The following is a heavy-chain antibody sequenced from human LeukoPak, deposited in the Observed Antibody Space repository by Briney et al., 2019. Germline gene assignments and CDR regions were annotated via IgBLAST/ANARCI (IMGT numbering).Heavy chain of an antibody. CDR1: GFTFSNYA. D-gene: IGHD3-10*01. V-gene: IGHV3-23*01. J-gene: IGHJ4*02. CDR3: ASYSGSYYA. Sequence: GGSLRLSCAASGFTFSNYAMSWVRQAPGKGLEWVSGISGSGDSTYYADSVKGRFTISRDNSKNTLYLQMNSLRAEDTAVYYCASYSGSYYAWGQGTLVTVSS. CDR2: ISGSGDST.